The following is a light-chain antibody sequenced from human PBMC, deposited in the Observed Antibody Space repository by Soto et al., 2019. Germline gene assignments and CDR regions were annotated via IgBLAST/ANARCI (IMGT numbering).Light chain of an antibody. Sequence: EIVMTQSPATLSVSPGERATLSCRASLSVSRNLAWYQQKPGQAPRLLIFDASTRATGIPARFSGSGSGTEFTLTITSLQSEGFGVYYCQQYNAWPRTFGHGTKVEIK. CDR3: QQYNAWPRT. CDR1: LSVSRN. V-gene: IGKV3-15*01. J-gene: IGKJ1*01. CDR2: DAS.